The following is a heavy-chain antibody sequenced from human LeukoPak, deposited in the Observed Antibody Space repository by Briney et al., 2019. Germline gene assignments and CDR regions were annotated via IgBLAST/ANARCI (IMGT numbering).Heavy chain of an antibody. CDR3: ARGVFSDTVFDP. CDR1: GGSISSGGYS. D-gene: IGHD2-15*01. J-gene: IGHJ5*02. CDR2: IYHRGST. Sequence: SQTLSLTCAVSGGSISSGGYSWSWIRQPPGKGLEWIGYIYHRGSTYYNPSLKSRVTISVDRSKNQFSLKLSSVTAADTAVYYCARGVFSDTVFDPWGQGTLVTVSS. V-gene: IGHV4-30-2*01.